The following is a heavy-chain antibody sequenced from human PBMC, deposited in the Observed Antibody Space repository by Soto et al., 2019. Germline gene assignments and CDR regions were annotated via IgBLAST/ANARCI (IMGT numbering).Heavy chain of an antibody. D-gene: IGHD3-16*01. Sequence: SLRLSCAASGFTFSSYSMNWVRQAPGKGLEWVSSISSSSSFIYYADSLKGRFTISRDNAKNSLYLQMNSLRAEDTAVYYCARDLHDYVSFRFDPWGQGTLVTVSS. CDR1: GFTFSSYS. V-gene: IGHV3-21*01. CDR2: ISSSSSFI. CDR3: ARDLHDYVSFRFDP. J-gene: IGHJ5*02.